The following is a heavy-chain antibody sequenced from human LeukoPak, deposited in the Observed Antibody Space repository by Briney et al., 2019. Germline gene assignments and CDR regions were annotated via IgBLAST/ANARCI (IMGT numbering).Heavy chain of an antibody. CDR3: ASIYDSTGYYYNNWFDP. CDR1: GGSFSGYY. V-gene: IGHV4-34*01. CDR2: VYYSGGT. Sequence: SETLSLTCAVYGGSFSGYYWSWIRQPPGKGLEWIGSVYYSGGTYFSPSLKSRVTISVDTSKNQFSLKLTSVTAADTAVYYCASIYDSTGYYYNNWFDPWGQGTLVTVSS. D-gene: IGHD3-22*01. J-gene: IGHJ5*02.